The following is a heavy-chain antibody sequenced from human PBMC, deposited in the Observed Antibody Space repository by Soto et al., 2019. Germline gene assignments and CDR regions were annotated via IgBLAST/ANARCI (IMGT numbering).Heavy chain of an antibody. J-gene: IGHJ4*02. CDR1: GGPFSSYA. Sequence: ASVKVSCKDSGGPFSSYAISWVRQAPGQGLEWMGGIIPIFGTANYAQKFQGRVTITADESTSTAYMELSSLRSEDTAVYYCARASRSSSDYWGQGTLVTVSS. CDR3: ARASRSSSDY. D-gene: IGHD6-6*01. V-gene: IGHV1-69*13. CDR2: IIPIFGTA.